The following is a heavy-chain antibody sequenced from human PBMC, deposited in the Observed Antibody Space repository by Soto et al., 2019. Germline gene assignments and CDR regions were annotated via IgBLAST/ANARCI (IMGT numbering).Heavy chain of an antibody. D-gene: IGHD2-15*01. CDR2: IIPIFGTA. CDR1: GGTFSSYA. J-gene: IGHJ5*02. Sequence: QVQLVQSGAEVKKPGSSVKVSCKSSGGTFSSYAFSWVRQAPGQGLEWMGVIIPIFGTANYAQRFQGRVTSTAHKSTSTAYMQLSSLRFKDTAVSYCARDKLVVAGATPRWFDAGGQGTLVTVSS. CDR3: ARDKLVVAGATPRWFDA. V-gene: IGHV1-69*06.